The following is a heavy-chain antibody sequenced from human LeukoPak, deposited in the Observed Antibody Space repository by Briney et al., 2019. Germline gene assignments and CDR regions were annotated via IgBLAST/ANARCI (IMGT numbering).Heavy chain of an antibody. CDR2: IHSDGSST. J-gene: IGHJ4*02. V-gene: IGHV3-74*01. CDR1: GFTFSSYW. CDR3: GSLTVVAKDH. D-gene: IGHD3-22*01. Sequence: GGSLRLSCVASGFTFSSYWMHWVRQAPGKGLVGVAQIHSDGSSTSYADSVKGRFTISRDNAKNTLYLQMINLRAEDTAVYYCGSLTVVAKDHWGQGTLSPSPQ.